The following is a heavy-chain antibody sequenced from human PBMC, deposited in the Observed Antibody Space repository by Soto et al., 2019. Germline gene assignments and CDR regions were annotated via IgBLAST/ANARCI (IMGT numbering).Heavy chain of an antibody. Sequence: QLQLQESGPGLVKPSETLSLTCTVSGGSISSSSYYWGWIRQPPGKGLEWIGSIYYSGSTYYNPSLKSRVTISVDTSKNQFSLKLSSVTAADTAVYYCARCRLVRVFDYWGQGTLVIVSS. V-gene: IGHV4-39*01. D-gene: IGHD6-19*01. CDR3: ARCRLVRVFDY. CDR1: GGSISSSSYY. CDR2: IYYSGST. J-gene: IGHJ4*02.